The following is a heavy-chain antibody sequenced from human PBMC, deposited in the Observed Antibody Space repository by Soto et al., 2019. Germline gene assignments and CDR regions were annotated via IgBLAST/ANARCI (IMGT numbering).Heavy chain of an antibody. J-gene: IGHJ4*02. CDR3: AKALRSGWSLDY. Sequence: QVQLVESGGGVVQPGRSLRLSCAASGFTFSRSGMHWVRQAPGKGLEWMAVISHDGTDKHYADSVKGRFTISRDNSKYTMSLQMTGLRGEDTAVYYCAKALRSGWSLDYWGQGALVIVSS. CDR2: ISHDGTDK. V-gene: IGHV3-30*18. D-gene: IGHD6-19*01. CDR1: GFTFSRSG.